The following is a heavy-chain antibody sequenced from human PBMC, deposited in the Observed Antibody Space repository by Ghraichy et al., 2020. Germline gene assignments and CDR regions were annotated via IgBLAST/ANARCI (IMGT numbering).Heavy chain of an antibody. CDR2: IIPIFGTA. CDR1: GGTFSSYA. V-gene: IGHV1-69*13. CDR3: AIPARSGNWFDP. D-gene: IGHD2-2*01. Sequence: SVKVSCKASGGTFSSYAISWVRKAPGQGLEWMGGIIPIFGTANYAQKFQGRVTITADESTSTAYMELSSLRSEDTAVYYCAIPARSGNWFDPWGQGTLVTVSS. J-gene: IGHJ5*02.